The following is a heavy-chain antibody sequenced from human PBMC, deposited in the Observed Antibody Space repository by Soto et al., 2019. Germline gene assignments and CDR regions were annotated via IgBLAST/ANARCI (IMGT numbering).Heavy chain of an antibody. V-gene: IGHV3-23*01. CDR1: GFTFNNYA. CDR3: AKGHNTRIGSYCDN. D-gene: IGHD2-2*01. J-gene: IGHJ4*02. Sequence: EVQLLESGGGLVQPGGSLRLSCVASGFTFNNYAMTWVRQAPGKGLEWVAGVTDSGDRTYYADSVKGRFTISRDNSKNTLYLQKNSPRADYTALLYCAKGHNTRIGSYCDNWGQGALVTVSS. CDR2: VTDSGDRT.